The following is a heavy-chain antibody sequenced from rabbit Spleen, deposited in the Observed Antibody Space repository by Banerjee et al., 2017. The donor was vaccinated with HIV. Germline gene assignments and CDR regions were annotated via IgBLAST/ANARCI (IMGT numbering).Heavy chain of an antibody. CDR3: ARDATGRNQWDL. CDR2: IDTGRGTT. V-gene: IGHV1S43*01. CDR1: GIDFNSDYD. D-gene: IGHD6-1*01. J-gene: IGHJ3*01. Sequence: QQQLVESGGGLVTPGATLPLTCTASGIDFNSDYDMCWVRQAPGKGLELIASIDTGRGTTRYASWAKGRFTISRSTSRNTVDLKRPSLTAADTAAYFCARDATGRNQWDLVGPGTRVT.